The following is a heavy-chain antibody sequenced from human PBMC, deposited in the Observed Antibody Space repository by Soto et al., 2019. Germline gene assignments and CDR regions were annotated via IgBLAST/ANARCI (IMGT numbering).Heavy chain of an antibody. Sequence: SETLSLTCTVSGGSVSSGSYYWSWVRQPPGKGLEWIAYIYYSGSTNYNPSLKSRVTISVDRSKNQFSLKLNSVTAADTAVYYCARATYYYYGMDVWGQGTTVTVSS. J-gene: IGHJ6*02. CDR1: GGSVSSGSYY. D-gene: IGHD1-26*01. V-gene: IGHV4-61*01. CDR2: IYYSGST. CDR3: ARATYYYYGMDV.